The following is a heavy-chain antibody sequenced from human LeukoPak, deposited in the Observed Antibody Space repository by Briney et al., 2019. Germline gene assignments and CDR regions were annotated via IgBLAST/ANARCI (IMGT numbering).Heavy chain of an antibody. CDR2: INHSGST. CDR3: ARGQDYYDSSGYYWGYYYYMDV. D-gene: IGHD3-22*01. Sequence: PSETLSLTCAVSGGSFSGYYWSWIRQPPGKGLEWIGEINHSGSTNYNPSLKSRVTISVDTSKNQFSLKLSSVTAADTAVYYCARGQDYYDSSGYYWGYYYYMDVWGKGTTVTVSS. CDR1: GGSFSGYY. J-gene: IGHJ6*03. V-gene: IGHV4-34*01.